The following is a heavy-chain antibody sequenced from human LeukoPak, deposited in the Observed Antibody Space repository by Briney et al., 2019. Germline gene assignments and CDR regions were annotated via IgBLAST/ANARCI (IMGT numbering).Heavy chain of an antibody. CDR1: GFTFSSYA. Sequence: PGGCLRLSCAASGFTFSSYAMSWVRQAPGKGLEWVSAISGCGGSTYYADSVKGRFTISRDNSKNTLYLQMNSLRAEDTAVYYCATEDETYYDFWSGPTNTAFDYWGQGTLVTVSS. J-gene: IGHJ4*02. CDR3: ATEDETYYDFWSGPTNTAFDY. D-gene: IGHD3-3*01. CDR2: ISGCGGST. V-gene: IGHV3-23*01.